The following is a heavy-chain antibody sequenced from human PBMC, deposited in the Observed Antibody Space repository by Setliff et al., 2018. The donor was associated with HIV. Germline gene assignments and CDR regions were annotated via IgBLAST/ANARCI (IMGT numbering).Heavy chain of an antibody. CDR2: IYYSGST. J-gene: IGHJ6*03. CDR3: ARSPPTTFWSGYTYYYYMDV. D-gene: IGHD3-3*01. V-gene: IGHV4-59*01. CDR1: GGSFSGYY. Sequence: SETLSLTCSVSGGSFSGYYWSWIRQPPGKGLEWIGYIYYSGSTNYNPSLKSRVTISVDTSKNQFSLKLNSVTAADTAVYYCARSPPTTFWSGYTYYYYMDVWGKGTTVTVSS.